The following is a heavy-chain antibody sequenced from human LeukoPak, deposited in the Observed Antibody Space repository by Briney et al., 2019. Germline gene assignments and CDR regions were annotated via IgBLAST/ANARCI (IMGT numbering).Heavy chain of an antibody. Sequence: EASVKVSCKASRGTFSSYAISWVRQAPGQGLEWMGGIIPIFGTANYAQKFQGRVTITADESTSTAYMELSSLRSEDTAVYYCASLGGGSTVTTYLNYWGQGTLVTVSS. V-gene: IGHV1-69*01. CDR1: RGTFSSYA. J-gene: IGHJ4*02. D-gene: IGHD4-17*01. CDR2: IIPIFGTA. CDR3: ASLGGGSTVTTYLNY.